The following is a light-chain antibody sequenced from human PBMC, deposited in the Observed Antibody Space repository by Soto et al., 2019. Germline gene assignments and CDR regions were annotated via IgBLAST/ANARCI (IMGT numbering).Light chain of an antibody. V-gene: IGKV1-39*01. J-gene: IGKJ2*01. CDR2: AAS. Sequence: DIHMTQSPSSLSASVGDIVTITCRASQTISKFLTSYQQKPGKAPKLLIYAASGLQSGIPSRFSGSGSWTDFTLTISSPQPEAFARYHGQQSHSPPYTLGKATRLVSK. CDR1: QTISKF. CDR3: QQSHSPPYT.